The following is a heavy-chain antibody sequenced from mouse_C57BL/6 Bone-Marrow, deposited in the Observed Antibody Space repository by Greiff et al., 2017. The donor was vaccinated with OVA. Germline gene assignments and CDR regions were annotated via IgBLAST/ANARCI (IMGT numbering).Heavy chain of an antibody. J-gene: IGHJ4*01. Sequence: DVMLVESGGGLVKPGGSLKLSCAASGFTFSSYTMSWVRQTPEKRLEWVATISGGGGNTYYPDSVKGRFTISRDNAKNTLYLQMSSLRSEDTALYYCARHEEISTVYAMDYGGQGTSVTVSS. D-gene: IGHD1-1*01. CDR2: ISGGGGNT. V-gene: IGHV5-9*01. CDR1: GFTFSSYT. CDR3: ARHEEISTVYAMDY.